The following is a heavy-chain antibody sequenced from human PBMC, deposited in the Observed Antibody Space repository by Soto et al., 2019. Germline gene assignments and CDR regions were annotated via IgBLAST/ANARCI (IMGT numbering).Heavy chain of an antibody. CDR1: GVSISTYY. CDR3: ASRDYNDALDI. CDR2: VFYSGNT. Sequence: QVQLQESGPGLVKPSETLSLTCTVSGVSISTYYWTWIRQPPGKGLEWIGQVFYSGNTNYNPSRKSRVTISVDAVRSQFSLRLSSVTAADTAMYYCASRDYNDALDIWGQGTLVTVSS. J-gene: IGHJ3*02. D-gene: IGHD4-4*01. V-gene: IGHV4-59*01.